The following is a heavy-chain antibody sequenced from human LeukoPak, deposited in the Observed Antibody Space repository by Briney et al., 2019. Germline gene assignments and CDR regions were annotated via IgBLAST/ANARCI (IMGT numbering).Heavy chain of an antibody. CDR1: GYTFTSYY. CDR2: INAGNGNT. J-gene: IGHJ4*02. V-gene: IGHV1-3*01. D-gene: IGHD3-3*01. CDR3: AREHDLWSNYCFDY. Sequence: EASVKVSCKASGYTFTSYYMHWVRQAPGQGLEWMGWINAGNGNTKYSQKLQGRLTITRDTAASTAYMELSSLRSEDTAVYFCAREHDLWSNYCFDYWGQGTLVTVPS.